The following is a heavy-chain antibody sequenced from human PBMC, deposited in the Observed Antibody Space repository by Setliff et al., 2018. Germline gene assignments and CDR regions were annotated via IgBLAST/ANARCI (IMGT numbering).Heavy chain of an antibody. D-gene: IGHD5-18*01. V-gene: IGHV4-39*01. CDR2: IYWSGNT. CDR1: GGSISTATYY. J-gene: IGHJ5*02. CDR3: ASNRAAMALDDP. Sequence: PSETLSLTCTVSGGSISTATYYWGWVRQSPGEGLEWIGSIYWSGNTWYNPSFKSRVTISIDTSKNQFSLKMSSVTAADTAVYYCASNRAAMALDDPWGQGELVTVSS.